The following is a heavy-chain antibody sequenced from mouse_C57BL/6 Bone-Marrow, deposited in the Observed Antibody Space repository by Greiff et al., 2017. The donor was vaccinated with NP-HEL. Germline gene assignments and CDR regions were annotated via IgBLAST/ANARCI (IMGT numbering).Heavy chain of an antibody. Sequence: QVQLQQPGAELVMPGASVKLSCKASGYTFTSYWMHWVKQRPGQGLEWIGEIDPSDSYTNYNQKFKGKSTLTVDKSYSTAYMQLSSLTSEDSAVYYCAIMYYFDYWGQGTTLTVSS. CDR1: GYTFTSYW. J-gene: IGHJ2*01. CDR3: AIMYYFDY. V-gene: IGHV1-69*01. CDR2: IDPSDSYT.